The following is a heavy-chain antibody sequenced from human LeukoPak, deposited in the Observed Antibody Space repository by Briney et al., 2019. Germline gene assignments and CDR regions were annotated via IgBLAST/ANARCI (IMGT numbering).Heavy chain of an antibody. CDR1: GLIFSSYA. D-gene: IGHD3-3*01. Sequence: GGSLRLSCAASGLIFSSYAMTWVRQAPGKGLEWVSAITGSGGDTYSADSVKGRFTISRDNSKNTLYLQMNSLRAEDTAVYYCARTSLPSYYDFWSGYFPDYWGQGTLVTVSS. J-gene: IGHJ4*02. CDR2: ITGSGGDT. V-gene: IGHV3-23*01. CDR3: ARTSLPSYYDFWSGYFPDY.